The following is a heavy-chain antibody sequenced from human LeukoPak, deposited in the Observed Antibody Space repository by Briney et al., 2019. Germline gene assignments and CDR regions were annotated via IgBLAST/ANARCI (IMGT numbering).Heavy chain of an antibody. D-gene: IGHD3-3*01. J-gene: IGHJ6*02. CDR1: GYTFTGYY. CDR3: ARGYDFWSGYYYYGMDV. V-gene: IGHV1-2*02. Sequence: ASVKVSCKASGYTFTGYYMHWVRQAPGQGLEWMGWINPNSGGTNYAQKFQGRVTMTRNTSISTAYMELSSLRSEDTAVYYCARGYDFWSGYYYYGMDVWGQGTTVTVSS. CDR2: INPNSGGT.